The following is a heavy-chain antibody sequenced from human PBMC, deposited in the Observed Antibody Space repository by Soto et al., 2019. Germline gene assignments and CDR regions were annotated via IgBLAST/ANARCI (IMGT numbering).Heavy chain of an antibody. CDR2: INAGNGNT. CDR1: GYTFTSYA. CDR3: ARDRRYFDSLIPDYYYYMDV. V-gene: IGHV1-3*01. Sequence: ASVKVSCKASGYTFTSYAMHWVRQAPGQRLEWMGWINAGNGNTKYSQKFQGRVTITRDTSASTAYMELSSLRSEDTAVYYCARDRRYFDSLIPDYYYYMDVWGKGTTVTVSS. D-gene: IGHD3-9*01. J-gene: IGHJ6*03.